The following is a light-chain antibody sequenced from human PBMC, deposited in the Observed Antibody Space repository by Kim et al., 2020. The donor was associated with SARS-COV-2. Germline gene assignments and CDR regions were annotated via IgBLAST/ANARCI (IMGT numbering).Light chain of an antibody. CDR1: SSDVGGYSY. Sequence: QSALTQPRSVFGSPGQSVTISCTGTSSDVGGYSYVSWYQQHPDKAPKLMIHAVSKRPSGVPDRFSGSKSGNTASLTISGLQAEDEADYYCCSYAGSYTWVFGGGTQLTVL. V-gene: IGLV2-11*01. CDR3: CSYAGSYTWV. CDR2: AVS. J-gene: IGLJ3*02.